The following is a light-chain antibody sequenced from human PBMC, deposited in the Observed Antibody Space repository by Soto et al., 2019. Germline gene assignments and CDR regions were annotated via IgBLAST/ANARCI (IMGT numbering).Light chain of an antibody. Sequence: IVMTQSPATLSLSPGERATLSCRANQNIISNLAWYKQKPGQAPRLLSYGASTRATGVPARVSGSGSGTEFTLTISSLQSEDFEVYYCQQYNNWPITFGQGTRLEIK. CDR3: QQYNNWPIT. CDR2: GAS. V-gene: IGKV3-15*01. CDR1: QNIISN. J-gene: IGKJ5*01.